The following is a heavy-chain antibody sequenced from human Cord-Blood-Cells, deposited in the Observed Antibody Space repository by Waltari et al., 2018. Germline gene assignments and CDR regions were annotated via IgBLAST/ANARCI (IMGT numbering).Heavy chain of an antibody. CDR2: IYYSGST. D-gene: IGHD2-2*01. CDR3: ARTQDIVVVPAAHWFDP. Sequence: QLQLQESGPGLVKPSETLSLTCTVSGGSISSSSYYWGWIRQPPGKGLEWIGSIYYSGSTYYNPSRKSRVTISVDTSKNQFSLKLSSVTAADTAVYYCARTQDIVVVPAAHWFDPWGQGTLVTVSS. J-gene: IGHJ5*02. V-gene: IGHV4-39*01. CDR1: GGSISSSSYY.